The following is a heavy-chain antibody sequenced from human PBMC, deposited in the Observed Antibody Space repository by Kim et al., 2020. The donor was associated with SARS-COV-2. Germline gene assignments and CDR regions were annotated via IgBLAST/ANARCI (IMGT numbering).Heavy chain of an antibody. CDR3: AKPGLPRYNWFDP. J-gene: IGHJ5*02. CDR2: ITARGCT. D-gene: IGHD6-25*01. CDR1: GGSFSDYY. V-gene: IGHV4-34*01. Sequence: SETLSLTCAVYGGSFSDYYWTWIRQRRGDVWAWVGVITARGCTNYNPSLKSRVTISVDTSKNQFSLKLRSVTAADTAVYYCAKPGLPRYNWFDPWGQGTLVTVSS.